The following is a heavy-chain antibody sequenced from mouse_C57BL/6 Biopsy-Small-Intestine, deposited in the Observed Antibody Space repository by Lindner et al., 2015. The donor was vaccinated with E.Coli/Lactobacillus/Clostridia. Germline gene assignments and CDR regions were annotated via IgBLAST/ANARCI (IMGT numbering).Heavy chain of an antibody. CDR3: AREIGGSSQYYFDY. CDR2: IYPRRGNT. CDR1: GYTFTSYG. Sequence: VQLQESGAELARPGASVKLSCKASGYTFTSYGISWVKQRTGQGLEWIGEIYPRRGNTYYNEKFKGKATLTADKSSSTAYMELRSLTSEDSAVYFCAREIGGSSQYYFDYWGQGTTLTVSS. D-gene: IGHD1-1*01. J-gene: IGHJ2*01. V-gene: IGHV1-81*01.